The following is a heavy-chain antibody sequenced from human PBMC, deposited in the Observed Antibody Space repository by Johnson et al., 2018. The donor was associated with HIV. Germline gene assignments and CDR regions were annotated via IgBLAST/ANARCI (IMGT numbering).Heavy chain of an antibody. CDR3: ARDRGYWDAFDI. V-gene: IGHV3-11*04. CDR1: GFTFSDYY. CDR2: ISRSGATV. J-gene: IGHJ3*02. D-gene: IGHD3-22*01. Sequence: QVQLVESGGGLVKPGGSLRLSCAASGFTFSDYYMSWIRQTPGKGLEWVSYISRSGATVYSADSVTGRFSISRDNAKPSLYLQMNSLRAEDTAVYYCARDRGYWDAFDIWGQGTMVTVSS.